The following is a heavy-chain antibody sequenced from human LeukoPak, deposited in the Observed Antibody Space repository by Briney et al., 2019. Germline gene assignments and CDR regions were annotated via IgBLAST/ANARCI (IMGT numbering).Heavy chain of an antibody. V-gene: IGHV3-7*03. J-gene: IGHJ6*02. CDR2: TNRVGGEI. CDR3: ARVGYDWNGMDV. CDR1: GLTLSHYY. Sequence: GGSLRLSCAASGLTLSHYYMTWVRQAPGKGLEWVANTNRVGGEIHYVDSVKGRFTISRDNVKNSLYLEMNSLRVEDTAVYYCARVGYDWNGMDVWGQGTTVTVSS. D-gene: IGHD1-20*01.